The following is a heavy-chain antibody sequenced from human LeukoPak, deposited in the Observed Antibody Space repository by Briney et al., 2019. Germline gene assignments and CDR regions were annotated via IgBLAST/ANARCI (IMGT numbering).Heavy chain of an antibody. V-gene: IGHV4-39*07. CDR2: IYYSGST. D-gene: IGHD6-19*01. CDR3: ARGTLYSGWSYYFDY. CDR1: GGSISSSSYY. Sequence: SETLSLTCIVSGGSISSSSYYWGWIRQPPGKGLEWIGSIYYSGSTYYNPSLKSRVTISVDTSKNHFSLKLSSVTAADTAMYYCARGTLYSGWSYYFDYWGQGSQVTVSS. J-gene: IGHJ4*02.